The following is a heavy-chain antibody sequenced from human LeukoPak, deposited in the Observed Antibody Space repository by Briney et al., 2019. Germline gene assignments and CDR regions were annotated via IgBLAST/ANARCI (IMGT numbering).Heavy chain of an antibody. V-gene: IGHV4-39*07. Sequence: PSETLSLTCTVSGGSISSSSYYWGWIRQPPGKGLEWIGSIYYSGSTYYNPSLKSRVTISVDTSKNQFSLKLSSVTAADTAVYYCARDSNDGITMAQHFDYWGQGTLVTVSS. CDR2: IYYSGST. D-gene: IGHD3-10*01. CDR1: GGSISSSSYY. CDR3: ARDSNDGITMAQHFDY. J-gene: IGHJ4*02.